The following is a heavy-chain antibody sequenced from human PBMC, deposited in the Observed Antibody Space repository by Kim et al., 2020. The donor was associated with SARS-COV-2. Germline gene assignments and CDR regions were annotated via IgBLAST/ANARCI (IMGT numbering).Heavy chain of an antibody. CDR1: GFTFRSYT. D-gene: IGHD3-22*01. J-gene: IGHJ4*02. CDR3: APNPTTYSDSSGYHLGQ. CDR2: ISDSGGWT. V-gene: IGHV3-23*01. Sequence: GGSLRLSCAASGFTFRSYTMSWVRQAPGKGLEWVSLISDSGGWTNYADSVKGRLTISRDNSKNTLYLQMNSLRVEDTAEYHCAPNPTTYSDSSGYHLGQWGQGTLVTVSS.